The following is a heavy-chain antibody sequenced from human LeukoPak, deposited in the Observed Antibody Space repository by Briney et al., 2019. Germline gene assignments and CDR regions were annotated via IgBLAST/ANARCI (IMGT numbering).Heavy chain of an antibody. D-gene: IGHD6-13*01. CDR2: IYSGGST. CDR3: ARATGIAAAGFDY. CDR1: GFTVSSNY. V-gene: IGHV3-66*02. J-gene: IGHJ4*02. Sequence: GGSLRLSCAASGFTVSSNYMSWVREAPGKGLEWVSVIYSGGSTYYADSVKGRFTIPRDNSKNTLYLQMNSLRAEDTAVYYCARATGIAAAGFDYWGQGTLATVSS.